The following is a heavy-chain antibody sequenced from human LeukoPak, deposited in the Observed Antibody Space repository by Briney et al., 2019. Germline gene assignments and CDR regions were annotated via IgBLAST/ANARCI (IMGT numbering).Heavy chain of an antibody. V-gene: IGHV3-23*01. D-gene: IGHD3-22*01. J-gene: IGHJ4*02. CDR1: GVTLSSYA. CDR3: AKSSYYDSSGYYREYYFDY. Sequence: PGGSLRLSCAASGVTLSSYAMSWVRQAPGKGLEWVSSVSGGGGSTYYADSVKGRFTISRDNSKSTLFLQMNSLRAEDTAVYYCAKSSYYDSSGYYREYYFDYWGQGTLVTVSS. CDR2: VSGGGGST.